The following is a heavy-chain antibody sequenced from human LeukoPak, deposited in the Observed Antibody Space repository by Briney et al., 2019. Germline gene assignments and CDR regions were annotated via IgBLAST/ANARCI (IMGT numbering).Heavy chain of an antibody. Sequence: GGSLRLSCAASGFTFSSYAMSWVRQAPGKGLEWVSGISGSGRTTYYADSVKGRFTISRDNSKNTLYPQMNSLRAEDTAVYFCAKVGATAGTLRIEYFQHWGQGTLVTVSS. CDR3: AKVGATAGTLRIEYFQH. J-gene: IGHJ1*01. D-gene: IGHD6-13*01. CDR1: GFTFSSYA. CDR2: ISGSGRTT. V-gene: IGHV3-23*01.